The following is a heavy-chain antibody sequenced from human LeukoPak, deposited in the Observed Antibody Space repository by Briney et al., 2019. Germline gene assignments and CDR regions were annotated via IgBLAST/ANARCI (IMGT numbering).Heavy chain of an antibody. CDR2: VYYSGST. CDR3: TRLISYSFDY. D-gene: IGHD3-3*02. CDR1: GGSTSGSRPC. J-gene: IGHJ4*02. V-gene: IGHV4-39*01. Sequence: SETLSLTCIDPGGSTSGSRPCSGWIRQPLGEGLEWIGNVYYSGSTYYNPSLKSRVTISVDTSKNQFYLKLSSVTAARKSLYYSTRLISYSFDYWGQGILVTVSS.